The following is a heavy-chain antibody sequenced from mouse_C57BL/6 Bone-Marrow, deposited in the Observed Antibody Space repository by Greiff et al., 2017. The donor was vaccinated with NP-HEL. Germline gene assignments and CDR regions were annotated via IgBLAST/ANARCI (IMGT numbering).Heavy chain of an antibody. CDR2: IYPSDSET. Sequence: QVQLKQPGAELVRPGSSVKLSCKASGYTFTSYWMDWVKQRPGQGLEWIGNIYPSDSETHYNQKFKDKATLTVDKSSSTAYMQLSSLTSEDSAVYYCARGASDYYGSTSFAYWGQGTLVTVSA. D-gene: IGHD1-1*01. V-gene: IGHV1-61*01. J-gene: IGHJ3*01. CDR1: GYTFTSYW. CDR3: ARGASDYYGSTSFAY.